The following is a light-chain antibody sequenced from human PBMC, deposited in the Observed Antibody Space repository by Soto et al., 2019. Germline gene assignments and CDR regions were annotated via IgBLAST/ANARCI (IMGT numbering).Light chain of an antibody. CDR3: CSSAPESTDV. J-gene: IGLJ1*01. CDR2: KGT. V-gene: IGLV2-23*01. Sequence: QSALAQPASVSGSPGQSITISCTGTSDDVGAYNSVSWYQQLPHKAPQVILYKGTQRPSGVSSRFSGSTSGNAASLTISGRQADDEADYVVCSSAPESTDVFGSGTNVTV. CDR1: SDDVGAYNS.